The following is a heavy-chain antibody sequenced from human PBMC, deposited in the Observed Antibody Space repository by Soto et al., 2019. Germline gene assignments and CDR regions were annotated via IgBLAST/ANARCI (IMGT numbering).Heavy chain of an antibody. D-gene: IGHD3-22*01. Sequence: ASVKVSCKASGYTFTGYYIHWMRQAPGQGREGMGLIDPSNGDTNYAQKFQDGVTLTRDTSISTAYMELSRLRSDDTAVYYCAREGTYYYGSSGYYYEMWGQGTLVTVSS. V-gene: IGHV1-2*02. CDR1: GYTFTGYY. J-gene: IGHJ4*02. CDR2: IDPSNGDT. CDR3: AREGTYYYGSSGYYYEM.